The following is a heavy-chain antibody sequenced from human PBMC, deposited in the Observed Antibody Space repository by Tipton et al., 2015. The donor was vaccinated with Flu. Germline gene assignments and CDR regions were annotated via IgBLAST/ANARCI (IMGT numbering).Heavy chain of an antibody. CDR2: IYTSGST. J-gene: IGHJ1*01. Sequence: TLSLTCTVSGGSISSGSYYLSWIRQPAGKGLEWIGRIYTSGSTNYNPSLKSRVTISVDTSKNQFSLKLSSVTAADTAVYYCAREKGGAVADRAEYFQHWGQGTLVTVSS. V-gene: IGHV4-61*02. CDR1: GGSISSGSYY. CDR3: AREKGGAVADRAEYFQH. D-gene: IGHD6-19*01.